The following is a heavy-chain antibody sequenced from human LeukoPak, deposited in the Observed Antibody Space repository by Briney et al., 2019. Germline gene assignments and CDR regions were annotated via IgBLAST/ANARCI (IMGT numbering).Heavy chain of an antibody. CDR3: AKGLSTSYYSDFDY. V-gene: IGHV3-23*01. CDR2: VSGSSSST. D-gene: IGHD2-2*01. Sequence: QPGLSQRLPCAASGYTFRRYAMRWVTQAPRKGLECVSGVSGSSSSTFYTDAARGRFAISRDNYKHTLHREMHSQSAGDTAVYQCAKGLSTSYYSDFDYWGQGTLVTVSS. CDR1: GYTFRRYA. J-gene: IGHJ4*02.